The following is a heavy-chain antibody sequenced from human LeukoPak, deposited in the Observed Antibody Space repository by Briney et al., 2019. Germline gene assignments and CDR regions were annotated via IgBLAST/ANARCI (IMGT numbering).Heavy chain of an antibody. CDR2: IWYDGSNK. J-gene: IGHJ4*02. Sequence: PGRSLRLSCAASGFTFSSYGMHWVRQAPGKGLEWVAVIWYDGSNKYYADSVKGRFTISRDNSKNTLYLQMNSLRTEDTAVYYCARPRYSSSWYYFDYWGQGTLVTVSS. D-gene: IGHD6-13*01. CDR3: ARPRYSSSWYYFDY. CDR1: GFTFSSYG. V-gene: IGHV3-33*01.